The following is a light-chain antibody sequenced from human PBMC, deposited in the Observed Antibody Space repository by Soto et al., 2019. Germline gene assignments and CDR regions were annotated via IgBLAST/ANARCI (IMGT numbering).Light chain of an antibody. CDR2: DAS. CDR3: CSYSVNSTLV. V-gene: IGLV2-23*01. CDR1: SSDVGSYNL. Sequence: QSALTQPASVSGSPGQSITISCTGTSSDVGSYNLVSWYQQHPGKAPKLMIYDASKRPSGVSNRFSGSKSGNTASLTISGLQAEDEAEYYCCSYSVNSTLVFGGGTKLTVL. J-gene: IGLJ2*01.